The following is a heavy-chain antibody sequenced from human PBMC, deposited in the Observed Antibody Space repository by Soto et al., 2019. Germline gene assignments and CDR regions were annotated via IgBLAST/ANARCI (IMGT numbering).Heavy chain of an antibody. D-gene: IGHD2-2*01. CDR3: ATEGERYCSSTSCYLTDY. J-gene: IGHJ4*02. V-gene: IGHV1-24*01. Sequence: QVQLVQSGAEVKKPGASVKVSCKVSGYTLTELSMHWERQAPGKGLEWMGGFDPEDGETIYAQKFQGRVTMTEDTSTDTAYMELSSLRSEDTAVYYCATEGERYCSSTSCYLTDYWGQGTLVTVSS. CDR2: FDPEDGET. CDR1: GYTLTELS.